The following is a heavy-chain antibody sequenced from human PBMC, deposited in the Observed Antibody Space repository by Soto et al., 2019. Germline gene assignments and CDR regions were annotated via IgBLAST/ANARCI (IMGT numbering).Heavy chain of an antibody. Sequence: QPGGSLRLSXTASGFTFGDYAMSWFRQAPGKGLEWVGFIRSKAYGGTTEYAASVKGRFTISRDDSKSIAYLQMNSLKTEDTAVYYCTRDFLQQLAPGWFDPWGQGTLVTVSS. CDR1: GFTFGDYA. CDR3: TRDFLQQLAPGWFDP. D-gene: IGHD6-13*01. CDR2: IRSKAYGGTT. J-gene: IGHJ5*02. V-gene: IGHV3-49*03.